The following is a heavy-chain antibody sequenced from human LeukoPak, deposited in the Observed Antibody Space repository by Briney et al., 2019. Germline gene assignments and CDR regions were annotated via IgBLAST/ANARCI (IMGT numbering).Heavy chain of an antibody. V-gene: IGHV3-30-3*01. J-gene: IGHJ6*02. CDR1: GFTFSSYA. D-gene: IGHD2-2*02. CDR3: ARDVWDIVVVPAAIGGNYYYYGMDV. CDR2: ISYDGSNK. Sequence: GGSLRLSCAASGFTFSSYAMHWVRQAPGKGLEWVAVISYDGSNKYYADSVKGRFTISRENSKNTLYLQMNSLRAEDTAVYYCARDVWDIVVVPAAIGGNYYYYGMDVWGQGTTVTVSS.